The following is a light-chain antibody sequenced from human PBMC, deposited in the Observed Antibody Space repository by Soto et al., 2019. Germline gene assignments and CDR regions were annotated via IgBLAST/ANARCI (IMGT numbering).Light chain of an antibody. J-gene: IGLJ1*01. CDR3: SSYTTCSTPSYV. CDR2: EVS. Sequence: QSALAQPASVSGSPGQSITISCSGSSIDVGDNNYVSWYQHHPGKAPTLIIYEVSNRPSGVSNRFSGSSSDNTASLTISGLLPDDEADYYCSSYTTCSTPSYVFGTGTKLTVL. CDR1: SIDVGDNNY. V-gene: IGLV2-14*01.